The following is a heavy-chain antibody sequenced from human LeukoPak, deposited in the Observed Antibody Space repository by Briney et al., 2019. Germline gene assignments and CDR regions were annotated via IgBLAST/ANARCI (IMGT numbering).Heavy chain of an antibody. J-gene: IGHJ4*02. CDR2: IWYDGSNK. V-gene: IGHV3-33*01. CDR3: ARDRETWYFDF. Sequence: GGSLRLSCAASAFTFSSYGMHWVRQAPGPGLEWVAVIWYDGSNKYYADSVEGRFTISRDNSKNTLFLQMDSLRAEDTAVYYCARDRETWYFDFWGQGTLVTVSS. CDR1: AFTFSSYG.